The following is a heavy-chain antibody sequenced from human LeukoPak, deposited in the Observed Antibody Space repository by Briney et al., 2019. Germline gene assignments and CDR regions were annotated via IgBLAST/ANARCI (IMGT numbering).Heavy chain of an antibody. CDR1: GGSISSGGYY. J-gene: IGHJ4*02. CDR3: ARDYGPYCTSTSCGIDY. V-gene: IGHV4-31*03. D-gene: IGHD2-2*01. Sequence: SETLSLTCTVSGGSISSGGYYWSWIRQHPGKGLEWIVYIHYSGSTRYNPSLKSRVSMSVDTSKNHFSLKLSSVTAADTAAYYCARDYGPYCTSTSCGIDYWGQGTLVTVSS. CDR2: IHYSGST.